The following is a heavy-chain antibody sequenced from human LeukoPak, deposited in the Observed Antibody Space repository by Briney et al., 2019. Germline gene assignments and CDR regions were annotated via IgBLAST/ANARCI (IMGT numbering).Heavy chain of an antibody. CDR3: ARGGGAAAGTWFDP. CDR2: INHSGST. Sequence: SETLSLTCAVYGGSFSDYYWSWIRQPPGKGLEWIGEINHSGSTNYNPSLKSRVTISVDTSKNQFSLKLSSVTAADTAVYYCARGGGAAAGTWFDPWGQGTLVTVSS. CDR1: GGSFSDYY. J-gene: IGHJ5*02. D-gene: IGHD6-13*01. V-gene: IGHV4-34*01.